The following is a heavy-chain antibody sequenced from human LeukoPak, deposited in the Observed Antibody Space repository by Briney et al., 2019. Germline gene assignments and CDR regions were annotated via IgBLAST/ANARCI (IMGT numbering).Heavy chain of an antibody. CDR3: ARHRYSSSHAAFDF. D-gene: IGHD3-16*02. Sequence: TPSETLSLTCTVSGGSISSSNYFWGWVRQPPGKGLEWLGSVSYSGTTYYNPSLMSRATISEDTSKNQFSLNLSSVTAADTAMYYCARHRYSSSHAAFDFWGEGTVVTVSS. CDR2: VSYSGTT. CDR1: GGSISSSNYF. J-gene: IGHJ3*01. V-gene: IGHV4-39*01.